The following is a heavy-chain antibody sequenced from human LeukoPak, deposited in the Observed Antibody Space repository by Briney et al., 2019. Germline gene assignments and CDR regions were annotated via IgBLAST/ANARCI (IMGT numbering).Heavy chain of an antibody. Sequence: SETLSLTCAVYGGSFSGYYWSWIRQPPGKGLEWIGEINHSGSTNYNPSLKSRVTISVDTSKNQFSLKLSSVTAADTAVYYCARLRGYSYTGDWGQGTLVTVSS. V-gene: IGHV4-34*01. D-gene: IGHD5-18*01. CDR3: ARLRGYSYTGD. CDR2: INHSGST. CDR1: GGSFSGYY. J-gene: IGHJ4*02.